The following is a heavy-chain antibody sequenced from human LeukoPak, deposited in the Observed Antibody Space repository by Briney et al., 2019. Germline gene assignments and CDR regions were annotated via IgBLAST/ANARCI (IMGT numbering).Heavy chain of an antibody. D-gene: IGHD4-17*01. J-gene: IGHJ3*02. V-gene: IGHV4-59*01. Sequence: SETLSLTCTVSGGSISSYYWSWIRQPPGKELEWIGYIYYSGSTNYNPSLKSRVTISVDTSKNQFSLKLSSVTAADTAVYYCAREGGTVTTSDDAFDIWGQGTMVTVSS. CDR1: GGSISSYY. CDR3: AREGGTVTTSDDAFDI. CDR2: IYYSGST.